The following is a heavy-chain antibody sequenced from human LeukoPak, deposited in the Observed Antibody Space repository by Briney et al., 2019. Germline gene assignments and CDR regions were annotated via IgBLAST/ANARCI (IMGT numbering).Heavy chain of an antibody. J-gene: IGHJ4*02. CDR1: GGSISTYY. D-gene: IGHD5-12*01. CDR3: ARDGYSGSDAL. CDR2: IYYSGST. Sequence: PSETLSLTCTVSGGSISTYYWSWIRQPPGKGLEWIGYIYYSGSTKYNPSLKSRVTLSIDTSKNQFSLKLSSVTAADTAVYCCARDGYSGSDALWGQGILVTVSS. V-gene: IGHV4-59*01.